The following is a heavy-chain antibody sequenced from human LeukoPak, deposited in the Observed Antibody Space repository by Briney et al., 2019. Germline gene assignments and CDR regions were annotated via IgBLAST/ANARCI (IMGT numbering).Heavy chain of an antibody. J-gene: IGHJ4*02. CDR3: ARGGSSWPFDY. CDR1: GVTFSSYG. CDR2: IWYDGSNK. V-gene: IGHV3-33*01. D-gene: IGHD6-13*01. Sequence: PGGSLRLSCAASGVTFSSYGMHWVRQAPGEGLEWVAVIWYDGSNKYYADSVKGRFTISRDNSKNTLYLQMNSLRAEDTAVYYCARGGSSWPFDYWGQGTLVTVSS.